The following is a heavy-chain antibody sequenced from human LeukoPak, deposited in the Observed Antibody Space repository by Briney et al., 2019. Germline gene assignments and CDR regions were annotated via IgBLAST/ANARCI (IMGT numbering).Heavy chain of an antibody. D-gene: IGHD2-15*01. CDR1: GFTFSSYA. CDR2: ISGSGGST. V-gene: IGHV3-23*01. CDR3: AKDSVEDIVVVGNFDY. Sequence: GGSLRLSCAASGFTFSSYAMSWVRQAPGKGLEWVSAISGSGGSTYYADSVKGWFTISRDNSKNTLYLQMNSLRAEDTAVYYCAKDSVEDIVVVGNFDYWGQGTLVTVSS. J-gene: IGHJ4*02.